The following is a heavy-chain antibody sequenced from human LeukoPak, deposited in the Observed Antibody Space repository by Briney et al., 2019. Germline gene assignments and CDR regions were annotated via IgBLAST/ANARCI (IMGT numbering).Heavy chain of an antibody. CDR3: ARESWGSSSTADYYYYYMDV. CDR2: IIPIFGTA. D-gene: IGHD6-13*01. V-gene: IGHV1-69*13. Sequence: SVKVSCKASGGTFSSYAISWVRQAPGQGLEWMGGIIPIFGTANYAQKFQGRVTITADESTSTAYMELSSLRSEDTAVYYCARESWGSSSTADYYYYYMDVWGKGTTVTVSS. CDR1: GGTFSSYA. J-gene: IGHJ6*03.